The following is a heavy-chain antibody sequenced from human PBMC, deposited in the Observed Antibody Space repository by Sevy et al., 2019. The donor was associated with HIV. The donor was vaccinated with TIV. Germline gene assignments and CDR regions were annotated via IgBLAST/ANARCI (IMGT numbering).Heavy chain of an antibody. CDR1: DFIFSSHA. D-gene: IGHD3-3*02. J-gene: IGHJ3*02. CDR2: ISGNGENT. Sequence: GGSLRLSCAASDFIFSSHAVSWVRQAPGKGLEWVSAISGNGENTHYADSVRGRFTISRDNFKNTLYLQMNSLRAEDTALYYCARDGRGISAFDIWGPGTMVTVSS. V-gene: IGHV3-23*01. CDR3: ARDGRGISAFDI.